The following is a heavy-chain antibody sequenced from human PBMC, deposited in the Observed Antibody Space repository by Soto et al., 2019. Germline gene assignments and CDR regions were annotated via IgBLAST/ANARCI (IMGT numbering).Heavy chain of an antibody. D-gene: IGHD1-7*01. Sequence: PGGSLRLSCAASGFTISRSAMSWVRQAPGKGLEWVSAISDSGDTTHYADSVKGRFTIFRDTSKSTLYLQMNTLRAEDTAVYYCAKNQERELPRVIDFWGQGTLVTVSS. CDR1: GFTISRSA. J-gene: IGHJ4*02. V-gene: IGHV3-23*01. CDR3: AKNQERELPRVIDF. CDR2: ISDSGDTT.